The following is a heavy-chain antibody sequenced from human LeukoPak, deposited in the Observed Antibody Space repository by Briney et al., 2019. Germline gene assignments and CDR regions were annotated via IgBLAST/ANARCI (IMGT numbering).Heavy chain of an antibody. J-gene: IGHJ5*02. CDR2: IYHTGST. CDR1: GYSISSGYY. Sequence: SETLSLTCAVSGYSISSGYYWGWIRQLPGKGLEWIGSIYHTGSTYYNPSLKSRVTISVDTSKNQFSLKLSSVTAADTAVYYCARSGDGYNPSSWGQGTLVTVSS. D-gene: IGHD5-24*01. CDR3: ARSGDGYNPSS. V-gene: IGHV4-38-2*01.